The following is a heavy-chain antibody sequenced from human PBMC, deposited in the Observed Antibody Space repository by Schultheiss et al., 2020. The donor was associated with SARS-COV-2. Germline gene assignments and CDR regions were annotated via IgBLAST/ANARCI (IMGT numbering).Heavy chain of an antibody. V-gene: IGHV3-11*01. CDR1: GFTVSSNY. Sequence: GGSPRLSCAASGFTVSSNYMSWIRQAPGKGLEWVSYISSSGSTIYYADSVKGRFTISRDNSKNTLYLQMNSLRAEDTAVYYCARDNTYYGPMDVWGQGTTVTVSS. D-gene: IGHD3-10*01. CDR3: ARDNTYYGPMDV. J-gene: IGHJ6*02. CDR2: ISSSGSTI.